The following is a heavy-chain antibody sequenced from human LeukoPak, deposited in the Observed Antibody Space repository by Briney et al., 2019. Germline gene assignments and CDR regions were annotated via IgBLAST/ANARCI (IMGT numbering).Heavy chain of an antibody. J-gene: IGHJ2*01. CDR3: ARRSRWLQSRSWYFDL. V-gene: IGHV4-34*01. Sequence: PSETLSLTCAVYGGSFSGYYWSWIRQPPGKGLEWIGEINHSGSTNYNPSLKSRVTISVDTSKNQFSLKLSSVTAADTAVYYCARRSRWLQSRSWYFDLWGRGTLVTVSS. D-gene: IGHD5-24*01. CDR1: GGSFSGYY. CDR2: INHSGST.